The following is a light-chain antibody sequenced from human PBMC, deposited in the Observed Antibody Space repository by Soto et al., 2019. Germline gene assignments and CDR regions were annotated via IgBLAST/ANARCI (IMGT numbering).Light chain of an antibody. V-gene: IGLV2-11*01. CDR3: CSYAGSFPWV. J-gene: IGLJ3*02. CDR1: SSGLGDYNH. CDR2: NFN. Sequence: QSALTQPRSVSGSPGQSVTISCTGTSSGLGDYNHVSWYQQHPGKAPKLVIYNFNKRPSGVPDRFSGSKSGNTASLTISGLQAEDEADYYCCSYAGSFPWVFGGGTKLTVL.